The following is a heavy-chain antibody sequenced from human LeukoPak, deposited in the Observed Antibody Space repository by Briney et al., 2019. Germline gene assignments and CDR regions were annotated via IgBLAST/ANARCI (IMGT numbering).Heavy chain of an antibody. CDR3: ARRNIAAAAPFDY. Sequence: SVTLSLTCTVSGGSISSSSYYWGWIRQPPGKGLEWIGSIYYSGSTYYNPSLKSRVTISVDTSKNQFSLKLSSVTAADTAVYYCARRNIAAAAPFDYWGQGTLVTVSS. CDR1: GGSISSSSYY. J-gene: IGHJ4*02. CDR2: IYYSGST. V-gene: IGHV4-39*01. D-gene: IGHD6-13*01.